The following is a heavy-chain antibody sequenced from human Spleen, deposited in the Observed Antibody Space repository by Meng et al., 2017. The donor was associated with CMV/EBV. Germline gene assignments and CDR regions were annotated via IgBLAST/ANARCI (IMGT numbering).Heavy chain of an antibody. CDR2: IHGDNGNT. J-gene: IGHJ4*02. D-gene: IGHD3-22*01. Sequence: FTVSSINCVPHAPGQRPAWMGWIHGDNGNTSFSPKFQGKVTLTRDTSASTAYMDLSSLRYADTAVYYCVRDPADFYESNVFLPFDYWGQGTLVTVSS. CDR3: VRDPADFYESNVFLPFDY. V-gene: IGHV1-3*01. CDR1: FTVSS.